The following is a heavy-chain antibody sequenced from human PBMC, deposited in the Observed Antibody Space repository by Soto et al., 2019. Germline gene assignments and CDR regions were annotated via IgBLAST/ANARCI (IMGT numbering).Heavy chain of an antibody. CDR1: GNSLSSTNYH. CDR2: MFYTGNT. D-gene: IGHD3-22*01. Sequence: PSETLSLTCTVSGNSLSSTNYHWGWIRQTPWKDLQWIASMFYTGNTYYNPSLQSRATISADTSKNQFSLRLTSVTAADTAVYFCARTLGPRGIDYDGSDYRWTIDYWGQGTLVTVSS. J-gene: IGHJ4*02. V-gene: IGHV4-39*01. CDR3: ARTLGPRGIDYDGSDYRWTIDY.